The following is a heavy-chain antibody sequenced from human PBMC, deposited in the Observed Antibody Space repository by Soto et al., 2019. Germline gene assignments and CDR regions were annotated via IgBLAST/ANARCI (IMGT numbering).Heavy chain of an antibody. V-gene: IGHV4-59*01. CDR1: GGSISRYY. Sequence: SETLSLTCTVSGGSISRYYWSWIRQPPGKGLEWIGYMYNTGRTVYNPSFKSRVTISVDTSKNQFSLQLDSVAAADTAVYYCARDLWGYCGTDCYPLDVWGQGTTVTVSS. CDR3: ARDLWGYCGTDCYPLDV. D-gene: IGHD2-21*02. CDR2: MYNTGRT. J-gene: IGHJ6*02.